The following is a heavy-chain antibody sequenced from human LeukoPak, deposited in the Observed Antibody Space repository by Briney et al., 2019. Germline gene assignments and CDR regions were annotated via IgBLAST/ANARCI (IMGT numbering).Heavy chain of an antibody. CDR3: GRFYYDSSGFLVPFDY. V-gene: IGHV3-7*01. CDR1: GFTFSSYW. CDR2: IRGDGSQK. J-gene: IGHJ4*02. D-gene: IGHD3-22*01. Sequence: GALRLSCAAPGFTFSSYWMSWVRQAPGKGLQWVATIRGDGSQKSYLDSVRGRFSISRDNAKNSLYLQMDSLGAEDTALYYCGRFYYDSSGFLVPFDYWGQGTLVIVSS.